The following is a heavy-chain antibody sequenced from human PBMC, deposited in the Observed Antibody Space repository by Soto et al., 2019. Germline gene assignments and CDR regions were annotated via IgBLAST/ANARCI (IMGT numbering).Heavy chain of an antibody. Sequence: SETLALTCAVDGVSVSGYDWSWMRQTPGKGLDWIGEINHSGSTNYNPSLKSRVTISVDTSKNQFSLKLSSVTAADTAVYYCARVNHSIPPHGWLDPWGQGTLLTV. J-gene: IGHJ5*02. D-gene: IGHD2-15*01. V-gene: IGHV4-34*01. CDR1: GVSVSGYD. CDR3: ARVNHSIPPHGWLDP. CDR2: INHSGST.